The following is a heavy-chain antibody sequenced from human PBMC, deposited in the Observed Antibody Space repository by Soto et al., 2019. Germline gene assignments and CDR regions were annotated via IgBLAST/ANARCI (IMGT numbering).Heavy chain of an antibody. V-gene: IGHV3-7*05. Sequence: GGSLRLSCAASGFTFSSYWMSWVRQAPGKGLEWVANIKQDGSEKYYVDSVKGRFTIPRDNAKNSLYLQMNSLRAEDTAVYYCARDKTYGDPRGVTHNWFDPWGQGTLVTVSS. J-gene: IGHJ5*02. CDR1: GFTFSSYW. CDR3: ARDKTYGDPRGVTHNWFDP. D-gene: IGHD4-17*01. CDR2: IKQDGSEK.